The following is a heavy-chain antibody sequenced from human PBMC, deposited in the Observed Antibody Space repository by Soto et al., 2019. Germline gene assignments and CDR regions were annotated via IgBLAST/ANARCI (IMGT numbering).Heavy chain of an antibody. CDR3: ARENAGLWSSPQDYYYYGMDV. Sequence: ASVKVSCKASGGTFSSYAISWVRQAPGQGLEWMGGIIPIFGTANYAQKVQGRVTITADKSTSTAYMELSSLRSEDTAVYYCARENAGLWSSPQDYYYYGMDVWGQGTTVTVSS. D-gene: IGHD2-21*01. CDR1: GGTFSSYA. CDR2: IIPIFGTA. J-gene: IGHJ6*02. V-gene: IGHV1-69*06.